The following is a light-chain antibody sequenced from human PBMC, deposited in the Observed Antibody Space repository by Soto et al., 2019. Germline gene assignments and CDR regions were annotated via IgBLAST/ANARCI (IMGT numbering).Light chain of an antibody. J-gene: IGKJ1*01. Sequence: DIQMTQSPSSLSASVGDRVNITCRTGQTIGTFLNWYQQKVGMAPKLLISDAYTLESGVPSRFSGSGSGPEFTLTISSLQPDDFGTYYCQQYNSFAWTFGQGTKVDI. CDR1: QTIGTF. CDR2: DAY. V-gene: IGKV1-5*01. CDR3: QQYNSFAWT.